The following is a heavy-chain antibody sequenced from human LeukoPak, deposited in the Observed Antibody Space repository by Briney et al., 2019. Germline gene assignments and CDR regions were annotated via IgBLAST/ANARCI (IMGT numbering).Heavy chain of an antibody. Sequence: GRSLRLSCAASGFTFSSYAMHWVRQAPDKGLEWVTIISYDASNKYYADSVKGRFTISRDNSKNTLYLQLDSLRPEDTAVYYCAKSRLVAVVAAYMDVWGKGTTVTVSS. J-gene: IGHJ6*04. CDR2: ISYDASNK. D-gene: IGHD2-15*01. V-gene: IGHV3-30*18. CDR1: GFTFSSYA. CDR3: AKSRLVAVVAAYMDV.